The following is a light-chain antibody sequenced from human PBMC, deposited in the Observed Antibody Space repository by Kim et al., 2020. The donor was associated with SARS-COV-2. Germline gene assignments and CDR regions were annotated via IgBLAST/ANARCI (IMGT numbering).Light chain of an antibody. J-gene: IGKJ5*01. Sequence: DIQLTQSPSFLSASVGDRVTITCRASQGINTYLAWYQEKPGKAPKLLIYAASTLQSGVPSRFSGSGSGTEFTLTISSLQAEDFASYYCQQLKSYPITFGQGTRLETK. CDR2: AAS. CDR1: QGINTY. V-gene: IGKV1-9*01. CDR3: QQLKSYPIT.